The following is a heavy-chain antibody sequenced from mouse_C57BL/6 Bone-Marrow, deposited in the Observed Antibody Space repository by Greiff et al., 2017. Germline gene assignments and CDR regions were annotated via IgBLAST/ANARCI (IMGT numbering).Heavy chain of an antibody. J-gene: IGHJ4*01. V-gene: IGHV1-7*01. CDR3: AIPMDY. CDR2: INPSSGYT. Sequence: VQLQESGAELAKPGASVKLSCKASGYTFTSYWMHWVKQRPGQGLEWIGYINPSSGYTKYNQKFKGKATLTVDKSSSTAYMQLSSLTSEDSAVYYCAIPMDYWGQGTSVTVSS. CDR1: GYTFTSYW.